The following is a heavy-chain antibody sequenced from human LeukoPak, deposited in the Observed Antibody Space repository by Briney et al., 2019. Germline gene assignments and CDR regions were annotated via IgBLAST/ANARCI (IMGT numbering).Heavy chain of an antibody. V-gene: IGHV1-69*13. D-gene: IGHD2-2*01. Sequence: ASVKVSCKASGGTFSSYAISWVRQAPGQGLEWMGGIIPIFGTANYAQKFQGRVTITADESTSTAYMELSSLRSEDTAVYYCARNPPSHDCSSTSCYLYYGMDVWGKGTTVTVSS. J-gene: IGHJ6*04. CDR2: IIPIFGTA. CDR1: GGTFSSYA. CDR3: ARNPPSHDCSSTSCYLYYGMDV.